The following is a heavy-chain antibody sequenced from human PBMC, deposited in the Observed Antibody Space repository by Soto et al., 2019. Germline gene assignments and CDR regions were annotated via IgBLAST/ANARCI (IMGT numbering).Heavy chain of an antibody. D-gene: IGHD2-15*01. CDR2: TYYRSKWYN. CDR3: ARGVIVVVAATGYYGMDV. CDR1: GDSVSSNSTA. V-gene: IGHV6-1*01. Sequence: PSQTLSLTCAISGDSVSSNSTAWNWIRQSPSRGLEWLGRTYYRSKWYNDYAVSVKSRITINPDTSKNQFSLQLNSVTPEDTAVYYCARGVIVVVAATGYYGMDVWGQGTTVTVS. J-gene: IGHJ6*02.